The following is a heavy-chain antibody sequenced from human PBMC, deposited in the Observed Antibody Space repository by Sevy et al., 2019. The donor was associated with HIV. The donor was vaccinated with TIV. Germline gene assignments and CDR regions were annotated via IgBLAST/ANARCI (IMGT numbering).Heavy chain of an antibody. CDR1: GYTFTSYD. CDR2: MNPNSGNT. CDR3: ARGYGSGSLSLGGPFNYYYYHGMDV. J-gene: IGHJ6*02. V-gene: IGHV1-8*01. Sequence: ASVKVSCKASGYTFTSYDINWVRQATGQGLEWMGWMNPNSGNTGYAQKFQGRVTMTRNTSISTAYRELSSLTSEDTAVYYCARGYGSGSLSLGGPFNYYYYHGMDVWGQGTTVTVSS. D-gene: IGHD3-10*01.